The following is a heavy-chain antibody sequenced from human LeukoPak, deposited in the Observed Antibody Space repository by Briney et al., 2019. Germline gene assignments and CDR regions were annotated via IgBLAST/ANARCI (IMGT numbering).Heavy chain of an antibody. D-gene: IGHD6-19*01. CDR3: ARDQQWLVLGAFDI. J-gene: IGHJ3*02. Sequence: SGGSLRLSCAASGFTFSSYAMSWVRQAPGKGLEWVSAISGSGGSTYYADSVKGRFTISRDNSKNTLYLQMNSLRAEDTAVYYCARDQQWLVLGAFDIWGQGTMVTVSS. V-gene: IGHV3-23*01. CDR1: GFTFSSYA. CDR2: ISGSGGST.